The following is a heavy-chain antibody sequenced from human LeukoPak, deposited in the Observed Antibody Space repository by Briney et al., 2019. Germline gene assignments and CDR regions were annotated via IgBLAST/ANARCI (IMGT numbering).Heavy chain of an antibody. V-gene: IGHV3-21*01. J-gene: IGHJ2*01. CDR2: ISSRRDYI. CDR1: GFSFSTYS. CDR3: ASEEVGGPAAYNWYFDL. D-gene: IGHD2-2*01. Sequence: PGGSLRLSCAASGFSFSTYSINWVRQAPGKGLEWVSSISSRRDYIYYADSVKGRFTISRDNANNSLYLQMNSLRAEDTAVYYCASEEVGGPAAYNWYFDLWGRGTLVTVSS.